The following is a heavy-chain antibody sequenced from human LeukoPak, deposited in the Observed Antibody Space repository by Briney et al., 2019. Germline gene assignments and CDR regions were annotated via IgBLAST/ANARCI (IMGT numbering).Heavy chain of an antibody. D-gene: IGHD1-26*01. Sequence: GGSLRLSCAASGFTFSSYGMSWVRQAPGKGLEWVSAIGGSGGSTYYADSAKGRFTVSRDNSNNTLYLQMSSLTSADTAVYYCAKDRSIGTYYTFDHWGQGTLVTVSS. J-gene: IGHJ4*02. CDR1: GFTFSSYG. CDR3: AKDRSIGTYYTFDH. V-gene: IGHV3-23*01. CDR2: IGGSGGST.